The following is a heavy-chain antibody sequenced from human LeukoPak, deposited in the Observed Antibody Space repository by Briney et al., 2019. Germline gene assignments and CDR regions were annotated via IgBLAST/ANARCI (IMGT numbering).Heavy chain of an antibody. CDR2: INPNSGGT. Sequence: ASVKVSCKASEYTFTDYFMHWERQAPGQGLEWLGWINPNSGGTNFAQKFQGRVTLTRDTSISSAYMELSRVRSDDTAVYYCAAARLTGYHFAIYWGQGTLVTDSS. J-gene: IGHJ4*02. CDR3: AAARLTGYHFAIY. D-gene: IGHD3-9*01. CDR1: EYTFTDYF. V-gene: IGHV1-2*02.